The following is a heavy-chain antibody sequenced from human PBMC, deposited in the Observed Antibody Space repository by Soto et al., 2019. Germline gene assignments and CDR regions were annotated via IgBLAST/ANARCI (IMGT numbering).Heavy chain of an antibody. V-gene: IGHV3-23*01. J-gene: IGHJ5*02. CDR3: EGQRSPEAWFDP. CDR2: VTVTGGST. Sequence: GVSVRLFCADSAIACNTYRVNCLRQAPGKGLEWVSTVTVTGGSTYYADSVTGRFTVSRDRSNYTVSLLLNSLRVQHPAIYYCEGQRSPEAWFDPWGHVPPVT. CDR1: AIACNTYR. D-gene: IGHD3-10*01.